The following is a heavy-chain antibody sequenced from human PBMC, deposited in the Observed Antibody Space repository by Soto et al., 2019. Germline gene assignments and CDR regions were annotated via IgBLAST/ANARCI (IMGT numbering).Heavy chain of an antibody. J-gene: IGHJ4*02. CDR3: AREWGVNSGYYFWAY. CDR2: INGYDGDT. Sequence: APVKVSCKASGYTFTSYGISWVRQAPGQGLEWMGWINGYDGDTNYAQKFQGRVTMATDTSASTVHMELSSLRSEDTAVYYCAREWGVNSGYYFWAYWGQGTQVTVSS. V-gene: IGHV1-18*01. D-gene: IGHD3-22*01. CDR1: GYTFTSYG.